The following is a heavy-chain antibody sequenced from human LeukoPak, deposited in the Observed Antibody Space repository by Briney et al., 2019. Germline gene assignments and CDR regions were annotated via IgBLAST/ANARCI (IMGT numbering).Heavy chain of an antibody. J-gene: IGHJ6*04. CDR2: INHSGST. V-gene: IGHV4-34*01. Sequence: SETLSLTCAVYGGSFSGYYWSWIRQPPGKGLEWIGEINHSGSTNYNPSLKSRVTISVDTSKNQFTLKLSSVTAVDTAVYYCARGGRIRVTMVRGVVGMDVWGKGTTVTVSS. CDR3: ARGGRIRVTMVRGVVGMDV. D-gene: IGHD3-10*01. CDR1: GGSFSGYY.